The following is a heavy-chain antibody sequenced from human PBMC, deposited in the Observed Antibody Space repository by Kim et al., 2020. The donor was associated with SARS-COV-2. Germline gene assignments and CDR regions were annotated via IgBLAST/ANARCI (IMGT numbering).Heavy chain of an antibody. CDR3: ARDPLSGYPPLWFDP. CDR2: ISGYNGNT. V-gene: IGHV1-18*01. Sequence: ASVEVSCKASGYTFTSYGISWVRQAPGQGLEWMGWISGYNGNTNYAQKFQGRVTVTTDTSTSTAYMELRSLRSDDTAVYYCARDPLSGYPPLWFDPWGQGTLVTVSS. D-gene: IGHD5-12*01. CDR1: GYTFTSYG. J-gene: IGHJ5*02.